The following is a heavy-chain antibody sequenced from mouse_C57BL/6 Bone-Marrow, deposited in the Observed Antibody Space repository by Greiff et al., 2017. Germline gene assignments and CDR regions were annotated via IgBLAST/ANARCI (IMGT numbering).Heavy chain of an antibody. Sequence: EVQLVESGGGLVKPGGSLKLSCAASGFTFSSYAMSWVRQTPEQRLEWVATISDGGSYTYYPDNVKGRFTISRDNAKNNLYLQMSHLKSEDTAMYYCARATSDFDDWGQGTTLTVSS. V-gene: IGHV5-4*01. CDR2: ISDGGSYT. CDR1: GFTFSSYA. CDR3: ARATSDFDD. D-gene: IGHD6-1*01. J-gene: IGHJ2*01.